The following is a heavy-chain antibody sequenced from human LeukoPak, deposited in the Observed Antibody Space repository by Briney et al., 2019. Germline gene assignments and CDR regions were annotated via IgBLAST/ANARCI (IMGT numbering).Heavy chain of an antibody. CDR2: IYYSGST. CDR1: GGSISSSSYY. V-gene: IGHV4-39*01. D-gene: IGHD5/OR15-5a*01. Sequence: SSETLSLTCTVSGGSISSSSYYWGWIRQPPGKGLEWIGSIYYSGSTYYNPSLKSRVTISVDTSKNQFSLKLSSVTAADTAVYYCARLRHRLTIYDRGQGTLVTVSS. CDR3: ARLRHRLTIYD. J-gene: IGHJ4*02.